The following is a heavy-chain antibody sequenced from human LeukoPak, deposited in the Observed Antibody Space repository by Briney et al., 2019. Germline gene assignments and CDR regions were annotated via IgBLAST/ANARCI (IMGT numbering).Heavy chain of an antibody. J-gene: IGHJ4*02. D-gene: IGHD4-23*01. CDR2: INHDGTT. V-gene: IGHV4-34*01. CDR3: ARGSNSVAY. Sequence: PSETPSLTCAVYGGSFSDSYWSWIRQPPGEGLEWIGEINHDGTTNYNPSLKSRVTILVDTSKNQFSLNLSSVTAADTAVYYCARGSNSVAYWGQGTLVTVSP. CDR1: GGSFSDSY.